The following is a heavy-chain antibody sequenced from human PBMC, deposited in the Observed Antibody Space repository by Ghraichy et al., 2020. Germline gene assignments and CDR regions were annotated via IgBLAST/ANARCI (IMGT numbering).Heavy chain of an antibody. J-gene: IGHJ4*02. Sequence: SETLSLTCTVSGGSLSSGSYYWSWIRQPAGMGLEWIGRLHTNGNTDYNASFTGRATISVDRSKNQFSLRLSSVTAADTAVYYCATFVGGGTTGYWGQGTLVTVSS. CDR1: GGSLSSGSYY. CDR3: ATFVGGGTTGY. D-gene: IGHD1-7*01. V-gene: IGHV4-61*02. CDR2: LHTNGNT.